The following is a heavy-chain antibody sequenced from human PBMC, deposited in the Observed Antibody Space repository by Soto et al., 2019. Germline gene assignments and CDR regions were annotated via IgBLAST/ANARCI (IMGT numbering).Heavy chain of an antibody. CDR1: GYTFSSYG. J-gene: IGHJ4*02. D-gene: IGHD5-18*01. CDR3: AREFRDSCGGHSCISFDF. CDR2: ISANSGDT. V-gene: IGHV1-18*01. Sequence: QVQLVQSGAEVKEPGASVRVSCKASGYTFSSYGFSWVRQAPGQGLEWVAWISANSGDTNSAQKFQGRVTLTTDTSTSTAYMDLMSLTSDDTAIYYCAREFRDSCGGHSCISFDFGGQGTLVTVSS.